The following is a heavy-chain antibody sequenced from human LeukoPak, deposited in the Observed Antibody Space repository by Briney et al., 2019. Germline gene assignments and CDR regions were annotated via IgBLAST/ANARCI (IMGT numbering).Heavy chain of an antibody. V-gene: IGHV3-15*01. D-gene: IGHD3-22*01. Sequence: GGSLRLSCAASGFAFREAWMTWVRQAPGKGLEWVGRIKSKAAGGTTDYAAPVNGRFTISRDDSRNTLYLQMNSLRTEDTAVYYCTWYYYDTLDYWGPGTLVTVSS. J-gene: IGHJ4*02. CDR1: GFAFREAW. CDR3: TWYYYDTLDY. CDR2: IKSKAAGGTT.